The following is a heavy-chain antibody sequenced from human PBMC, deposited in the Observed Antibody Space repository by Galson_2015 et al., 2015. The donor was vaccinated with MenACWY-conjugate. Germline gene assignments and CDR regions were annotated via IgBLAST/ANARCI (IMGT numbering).Heavy chain of an antibody. D-gene: IGHD3-10*01. Sequence: SLRLSCAVSGFTVSSSYMTWVRQAPGKGLEWVSVIYSDGSTYNADSVKGRFTISRDNSKNTVFLQMTSLRAEGTAMYYCARDSRATTVWGLNKRKTIDYYYGMDVWGQGTTVIVSS. J-gene: IGHJ6*02. CDR1: GFTVSSSY. CDR2: IYSDGST. CDR3: ARDSRATTVWGLNKRKTIDYYYGMDV. V-gene: IGHV3-53*01.